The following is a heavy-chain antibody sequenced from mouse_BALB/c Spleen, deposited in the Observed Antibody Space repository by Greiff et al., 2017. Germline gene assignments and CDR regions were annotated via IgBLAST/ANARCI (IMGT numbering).Heavy chain of an antibody. V-gene: IGHV3-8*02. CDR3: ASHSSDCFDY. CDR2: ICYSGST. Sequence: EVKVVESGPSLVKPSPSLTLTCSVTGDSITSGYRHWIRKFPGNKLEYMGYICYSGSTYYNPSHKSRISITRDTSTNQYYLQLNSVTTEDTATDCCASHSSDCFDYWGQGTTLTVSS. CDR1: GDSITSGY. D-gene: IGHD3-1*01. J-gene: IGHJ2*01.